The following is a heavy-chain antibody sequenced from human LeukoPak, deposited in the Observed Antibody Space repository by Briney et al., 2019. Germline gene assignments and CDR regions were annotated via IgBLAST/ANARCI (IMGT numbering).Heavy chain of an antibody. V-gene: IGHV1-69*13. CDR2: IIPIFGTA. J-gene: IGHJ3*02. CDR3: ARDEWRGATIGGHAFDI. D-gene: IGHD1-26*01. Sequence: GASVKVSCKASGGTFSSYAISRVRQAPGQGLEWMGGIIPIFGTANYAQKFQGRVTITADESTSTAYMELSSLRSEDTAVYYCARDEWRGATIGGHAFDIWGQGTMVIVSS. CDR1: GGTFSSYA.